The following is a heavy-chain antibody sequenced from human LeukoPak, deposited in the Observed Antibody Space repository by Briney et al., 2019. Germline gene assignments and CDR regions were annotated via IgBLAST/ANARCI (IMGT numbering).Heavy chain of an antibody. CDR3: ARFAVHRRITVAGQFGLDY. D-gene: IGHD6-19*01. CDR2: ISYDGSNK. CDR1: GLTFSTYN. V-gene: IGHV3-30*04. Sequence: GGSLRLSCAASGLTFSTYNIHWVRQAPGKGLEWVAVISYDGSNKWYADSVKGRFTISRDNSKNMLYLQLSSLRAEDTAVYYCARFAVHRRITVAGQFGLDYWGQGTLVSLSS. J-gene: IGHJ4*02.